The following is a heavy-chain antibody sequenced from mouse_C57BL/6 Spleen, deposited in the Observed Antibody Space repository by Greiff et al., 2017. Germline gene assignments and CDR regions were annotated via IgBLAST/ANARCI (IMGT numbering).Heavy chain of an antibody. CDR1: GYSITSGYY. V-gene: IGHV3-6*01. J-gene: IGHJ3*01. D-gene: IGHD2-12*01. CDR2: ISYDGSN. CDR3: AREALYDGFAY. Sequence: EVQLQESGPGLVKPSQSLSLTCSVTGYSITSGYYWNWIRQFPGNKLEWMGYISYDGSNNYNPSLKNRISITRDTSKNQFFLKLNSVTTEDTATYYCAREALYDGFAYWGQGTLVTVSS.